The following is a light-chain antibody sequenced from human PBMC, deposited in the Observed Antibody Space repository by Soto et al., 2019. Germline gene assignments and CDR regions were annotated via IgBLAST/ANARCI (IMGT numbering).Light chain of an antibody. J-gene: IGKJ1*01. CDR2: GAS. V-gene: IGKV3-15*01. CDR1: QSVSSN. CDR3: KQYNNWPRT. Sequence: EIVMTQSPATLPVSPGERATLSCRASQSVSSNLAWHQQTPGQAPRLLIYGASTRATGIPARFSASGSGTEFTLTISSLQSEEFAVYYCKQYNNWPRTFGQGTKVEIK.